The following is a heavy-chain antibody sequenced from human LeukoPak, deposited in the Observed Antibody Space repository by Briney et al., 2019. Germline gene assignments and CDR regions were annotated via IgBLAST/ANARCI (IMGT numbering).Heavy chain of an antibody. D-gene: IGHD6-13*01. J-gene: IGHJ4*02. CDR1: GGSFSGYY. CDR2: INHSGST. CDR3: ARQDSSWYGLGY. Sequence: SETLSLTCAVYGGSFSGYYWTWIRQPPGKGLEWIGEINHSGSTNYNPSLKSRVTVSVDTSRNQFSLKLSSVTAADTAVYYCARQDSSWYGLGYWGQGTLVTVSS. V-gene: IGHV4-34*01.